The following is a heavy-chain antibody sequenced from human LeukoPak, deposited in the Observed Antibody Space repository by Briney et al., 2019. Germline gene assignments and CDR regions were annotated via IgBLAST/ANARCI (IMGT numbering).Heavy chain of an antibody. V-gene: IGHV1-69*04. CDR2: IIPILGIA. CDR1: GGTFSSYA. CDR3: ARAGYYYDSSGPNWFDP. D-gene: IGHD3-22*01. Sequence: ASVKVSCKASGGTFSSYAISWVRQAPGQGLEWMGRIIPILGIANYAQKFQGRVTITADKSTSTVYMELSSLRSEDTAVYYCARAGYYYDSSGPNWFDPWGQGTLVTVSS. J-gene: IGHJ5*02.